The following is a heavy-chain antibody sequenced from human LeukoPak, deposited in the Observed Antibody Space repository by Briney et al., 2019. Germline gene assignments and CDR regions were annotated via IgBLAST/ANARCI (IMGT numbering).Heavy chain of an antibody. V-gene: IGHV4-39*01. J-gene: IGHJ1*01. CDR2: IYYSGTT. D-gene: IGHD3-22*01. CDR1: GGSIINSRYY. Sequence: PSETLSPTCTVSGGSIINSRYYWGWIRQPPGKGLEWIGSIYYSGTTYHNPSLKSRLTISVDTTKNQFSVRLSSVTAADTAVYYCAGIYDTSRGFWGRGTLVTVSS. CDR3: AGIYDTSRGF.